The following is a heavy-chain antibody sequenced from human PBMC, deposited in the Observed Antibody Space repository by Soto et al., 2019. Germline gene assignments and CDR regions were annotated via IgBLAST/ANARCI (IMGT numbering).Heavy chain of an antibody. V-gene: IGHV4-34*01. CDR3: ASRVGNYYYGMDV. J-gene: IGHJ6*02. Sequence: SETLSLTCAVYGGSFSGYYWSWIRQPPGKGLEWIGEINHSGSTNYNPSLKSRVTISVDTSKNQFSLKLSSVTAADTAVYYCASRVGNYYYGMDVWGQGTTVTVSS. CDR2: INHSGST. D-gene: IGHD2-2*01. CDR1: GGSFSGYY.